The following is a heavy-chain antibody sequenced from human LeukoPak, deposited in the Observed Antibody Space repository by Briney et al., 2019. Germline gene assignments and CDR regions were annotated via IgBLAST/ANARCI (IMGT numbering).Heavy chain of an antibody. V-gene: IGHV4-34*01. D-gene: IGHD2-15*01. CDR3: ARSSAVGSCYTT. Sequence: SETLSLTCAVYGGSFSGYYWSWIRQPPGKGLEWIGEINHSGSTNYNPSLKSRVTISVDTPKNQFSLKLSSVTAADTAVYYCARSSAVGSCYTTWGQGTLVTVSS. J-gene: IGHJ5*02. CDR2: INHSGST. CDR1: GGSFSGYY.